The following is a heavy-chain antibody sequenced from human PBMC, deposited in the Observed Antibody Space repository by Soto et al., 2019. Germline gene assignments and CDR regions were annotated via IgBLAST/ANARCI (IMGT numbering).Heavy chain of an antibody. Sequence: SETLSLTCAVSSGSISSSNWWSWVRQPPGKGLEWIGEIYHSGSTNYNPSLKSRVTISVDKSKNQFSLKLSSVTAADTAVYYCARSLGTAAAAVVYWGQGTLVTVSS. CDR2: IYHSGST. D-gene: IGHD6-13*01. CDR3: ARSLGTAAAAVVY. V-gene: IGHV4-4*02. J-gene: IGHJ4*02. CDR1: SGSISSSNW.